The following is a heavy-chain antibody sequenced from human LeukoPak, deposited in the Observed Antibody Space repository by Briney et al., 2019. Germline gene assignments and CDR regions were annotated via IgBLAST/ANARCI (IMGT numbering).Heavy chain of an antibody. Sequence: SETLSLTCTVSGASITSHFWSWVRQPPGKGLEWIGYIHYGGSTNYNPSLKSRVTISMDTSNRQFSLKLSSVTAADTAVYYCARHVYELSNFGSGTYRRNYYGLHVWGQGTTVTVSS. CDR3: ARHVYELSNFGSGTYRRNYYGLHV. V-gene: IGHV4-59*08. CDR2: IHYGGST. D-gene: IGHD3-10*01. CDR1: GASITSHF. J-gene: IGHJ6*02.